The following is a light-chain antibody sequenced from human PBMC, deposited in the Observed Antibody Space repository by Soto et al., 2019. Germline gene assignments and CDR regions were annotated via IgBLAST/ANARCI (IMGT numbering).Light chain of an antibody. J-gene: IGLJ2*01. V-gene: IGLV1-36*01. CDR2: YDD. CDR3: AAWDDSRNGPV. Sequence: QAVLTQPPSASGTPGQRVTISWSGSTSNIGNNAVNWYQQLPGKAPKLLIYYDDLLPSGVSDRFSGSKSGTSASLAISGLQSEDEAGYYCAAWDDSRNGPVFGGGTKLTVL. CDR1: TSNIGNNA.